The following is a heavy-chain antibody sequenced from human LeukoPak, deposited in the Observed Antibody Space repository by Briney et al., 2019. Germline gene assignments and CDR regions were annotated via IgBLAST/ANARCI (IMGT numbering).Heavy chain of an antibody. V-gene: IGHV4-34*01. CDR3: ASRERRYDSSGYYRVFDY. D-gene: IGHD3-22*01. CDR1: GGSFSGYY. J-gene: IGHJ4*02. Sequence: SETLSLTCAVYGGSFSGYYWSWIRQPPGKGLEWIGEINHSGSTNYNPSLKSRVTISVDTSKSQFSLKLSSVTAADTAVYYCASRERRYDSSGYYRVFDYWGQGTLVTVSS. CDR2: INHSGST.